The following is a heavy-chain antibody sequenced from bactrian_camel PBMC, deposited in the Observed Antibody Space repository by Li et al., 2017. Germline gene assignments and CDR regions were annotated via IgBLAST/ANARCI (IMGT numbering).Heavy chain of an antibody. CDR1: GYTLGRHC. V-gene: IGHV3S42*01. CDR3: AADRALDDDCYVGSLYTDFAY. D-gene: IGHD3*01. Sequence: DVQLVESGGGSVQAGGSLRLSCSASGYTLGRHCIGWFRQVEAEERERIATIDRDGGTSVADSVKGRFLVFKDNGNGTLYLQMNSLKPEDTAMYYCAADRALDDDCYVGSLYTDFAYWGQGTQVTVS. CDR2: IDRDGGT. J-gene: IGHJ6*01.